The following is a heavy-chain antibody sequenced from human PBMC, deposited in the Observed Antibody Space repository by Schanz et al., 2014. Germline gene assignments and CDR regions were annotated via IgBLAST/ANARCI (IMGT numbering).Heavy chain of an antibody. J-gene: IGHJ2*01. CDR2: FDAHDGRA. Sequence: EVQLLESGGGLVQPGGSLRLSCASSGFSFTTYAMSWVRQAPGKGLEWVSGFDAHDGRAYYADSAKGRFTISRDNSKNTLFLQMSSLRVDDMAVYYCGRAGTGRAGWYFELWGRGTLVTVSS. V-gene: IGHV3-23*01. CDR3: GRAGTGRAGWYFEL. D-gene: IGHD3-10*01. CDR1: GFSFTTYA.